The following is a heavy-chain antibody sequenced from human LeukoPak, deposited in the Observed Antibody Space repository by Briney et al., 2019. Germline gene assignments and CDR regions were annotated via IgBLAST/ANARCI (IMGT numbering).Heavy chain of an antibody. CDR1: GYTFSSYG. CDR3: ATDASPSVLPATNNSSDY. D-gene: IGHD2-2*01. J-gene: IGHJ4*02. CDR2: ISAYNGNT. Sequence: ASVKVSCKASGYTFSSYGISWVRQAPGQGLEWMGWISAYNGNTNYAQKLQGRVTMTTDTSTSTAYMELRSLRSGDTAVYYCATDASPSVLPATNNSSDYWGQGTLVTVSS. V-gene: IGHV1-18*01.